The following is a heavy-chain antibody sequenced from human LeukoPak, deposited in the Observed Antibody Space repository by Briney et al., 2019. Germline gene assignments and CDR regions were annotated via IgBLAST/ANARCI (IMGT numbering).Heavy chain of an antibody. CDR2: ISGSGGST. CDR1: GFTFSSYA. CDR3: AKDRGPLVMITFGGVTAFDI. D-gene: IGHD3-16*01. V-gene: IGHV3-23*01. Sequence: GGSLRLSCAASGFTFSSYAMSWVRQAPGKGLEWVSAISGSGGSTYYADSVKGRFTISRDNSKNTLYLQMNSLRAEDTAVYYCAKDRGPLVMITFGGVTAFDIWGQGTMVTVSS. J-gene: IGHJ3*02.